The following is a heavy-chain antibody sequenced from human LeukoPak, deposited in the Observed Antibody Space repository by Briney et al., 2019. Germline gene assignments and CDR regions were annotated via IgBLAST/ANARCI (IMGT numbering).Heavy chain of an antibody. CDR3: ARDPDSSSWSGDY. V-gene: IGHV3-30-3*01. J-gene: IGHJ4*02. D-gene: IGHD6-13*01. CDR1: GFTFSSYA. CDR2: ISYDGSNK. Sequence: GGSLRLSCAASGFTFSSYAMHWVRQAPGKGLEWVAVISYDGSNKYYADSVKDRFTISRDNSKNTLYLQMNSLRAEDTAVYYCARDPDSSSWSGDYWGQGTLVTVSS.